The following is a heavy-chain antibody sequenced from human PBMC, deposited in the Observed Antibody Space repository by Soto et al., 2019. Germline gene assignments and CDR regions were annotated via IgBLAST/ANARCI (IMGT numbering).Heavy chain of an antibody. J-gene: IGHJ6*02. Sequence: PGGSLRLSCAASGFTFDDYAIHWVRQAPGKGLEWVSGISWNSGSIGYADSVKGRFTISRDNAKNSLYLQMNSLRAEDTALYYCVREMATIIHYYYYGMDVWGQGTTVTVSS. D-gene: IGHD5-12*01. CDR1: GFTFDDYA. CDR3: VREMATIIHYYYYGMDV. V-gene: IGHV3-9*01. CDR2: ISWNSGSI.